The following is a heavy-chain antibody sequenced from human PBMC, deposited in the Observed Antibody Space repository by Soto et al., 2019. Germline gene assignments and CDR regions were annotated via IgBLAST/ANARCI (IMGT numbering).Heavy chain of an antibody. J-gene: IGHJ6*02. V-gene: IGHV1-46*01. CDR2: INPSGGST. Sequence: ASVKVSCKASGYTFTSYYMHWVRQAPGQGLEWMGIINPSGGSTSYAQKFQGRVTMTRDTSTSTVYMELSSLRSEDTAVYYCASSTRTTYGMDVWGQGTTVTVSS. D-gene: IGHD2-2*01. CDR3: ASSTRTTYGMDV. CDR1: GYTFTSYY.